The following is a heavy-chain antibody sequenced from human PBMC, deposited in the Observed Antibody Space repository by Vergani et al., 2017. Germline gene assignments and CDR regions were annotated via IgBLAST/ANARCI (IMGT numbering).Heavy chain of an antibody. D-gene: IGHD3-10*01. Sequence: QVQLVQSGAEVKKPGSSVKVSCKASGGTFSSYAISWVRRAPGQGLEWMGRIIPIFGTANYAQKFQGRVTITADESTSTAYMELSSLRSEDTAVYYCARDRNGYYGSWAYYYGMDVWGQGTTVTVSS. CDR1: GGTFSSYA. V-gene: IGHV1-69*13. CDR3: ARDRNGYYGSWAYYYGMDV. J-gene: IGHJ6*02. CDR2: IIPIFGTA.